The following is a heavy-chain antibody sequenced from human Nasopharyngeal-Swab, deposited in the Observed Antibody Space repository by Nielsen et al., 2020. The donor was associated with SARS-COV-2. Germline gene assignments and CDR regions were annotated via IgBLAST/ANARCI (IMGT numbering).Heavy chain of an antibody. V-gene: IGHV3-30*18. Sequence: RQSPGQGLEWVAVISYDGSNKYYADSVKGRFTISRDNSKNTLYLQMNSLRAEDTAVYYCAKDQMSGIAAALQHWGQGTLVTVSS. CDR3: AKDQMSGIAAALQH. CDR2: ISYDGSNK. J-gene: IGHJ1*01. D-gene: IGHD6-13*01.